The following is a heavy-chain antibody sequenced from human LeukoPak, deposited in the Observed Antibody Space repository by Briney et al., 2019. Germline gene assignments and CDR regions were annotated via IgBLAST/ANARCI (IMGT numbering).Heavy chain of an antibody. CDR3: ARAVNMIVVVSDAFDI. D-gene: IGHD3-22*01. J-gene: IGHJ3*02. V-gene: IGHV1-69*05. Sequence: ASVKVSCKASGGTFSSYAISWVRQAPGQGLEWMGRIIPIFGTANYAQKFQGRVTITTDESTSTAYMELSSLRSEDTAVYYCARAVNMIVVVSDAFDIWGQGTMVTVSS. CDR1: GGTFSSYA. CDR2: IIPIFGTA.